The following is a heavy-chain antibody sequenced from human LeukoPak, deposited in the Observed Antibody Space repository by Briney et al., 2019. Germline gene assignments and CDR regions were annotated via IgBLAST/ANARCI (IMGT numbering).Heavy chain of an antibody. CDR1: GGTFSSYA. D-gene: IGHD5-12*01. J-gene: IGHJ4*02. Sequence: SVKVSCKASGGTFSSYAISWVRQAPGQGLEWMGRIIPILGIANYAQKFQGRVTITADKSTSTAYMELSSLGSEDTAVYYCARAPAGYSGYDLGGSFDYWGQGTLVTFSS. CDR2: IIPILGIA. CDR3: ARAPAGYSGYDLGGSFDY. V-gene: IGHV1-69*04.